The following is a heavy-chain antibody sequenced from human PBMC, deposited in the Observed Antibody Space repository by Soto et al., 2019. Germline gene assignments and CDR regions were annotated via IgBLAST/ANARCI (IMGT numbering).Heavy chain of an antibody. D-gene: IGHD3-3*01. V-gene: IGHV4-30-4*01. CDR1: GGSISSGDYY. Sequence: TLSLTCTVSGGSISSGDYYWSWIRQPPGKGLEWIGYIYYSGSTYYNPSLKSRVTISVDTSKNQFSLKLSSVTAADTAVYYCVLTFWSGYDHFDYWGQGTLVTVSS. CDR3: VLTFWSGYDHFDY. CDR2: IYYSGST. J-gene: IGHJ4*02.